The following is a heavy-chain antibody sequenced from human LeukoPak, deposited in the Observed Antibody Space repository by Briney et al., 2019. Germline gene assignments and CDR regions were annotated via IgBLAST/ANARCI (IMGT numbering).Heavy chain of an antibody. V-gene: IGHV3-11*04. J-gene: IGHJ4*02. CDR1: GFTLSNYY. CDR2: ISSGGTTI. Sequence: GGSLRLSCAASGFTLSNYYMTWIRQAPGKGLEWVSYISSGGTTIYYADSVKGRFTISRDNAKNSLYLEMNSLRAEDTAVYYCAGGWGYYGSGKEVWGQGTLVTVSS. CDR3: AGGWGYYGSGKEV. D-gene: IGHD3-10*01.